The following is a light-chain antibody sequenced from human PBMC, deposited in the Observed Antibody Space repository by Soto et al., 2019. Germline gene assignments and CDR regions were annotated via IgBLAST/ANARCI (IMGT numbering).Light chain of an antibody. Sequence: IVLTKSPGTLSLSQGEGATLSCRASKNVFTNYLAWYQQRPGQAPRLLIYGASTRAIGIPDRFSGSGSGTDFTLTITRLEPEDSAVYFCQHYGNSPLFGQGTKLEIK. CDR3: QHYGNSPL. CDR2: GAS. V-gene: IGKV3-20*01. CDR1: KNVFTNY. J-gene: IGKJ2*01.